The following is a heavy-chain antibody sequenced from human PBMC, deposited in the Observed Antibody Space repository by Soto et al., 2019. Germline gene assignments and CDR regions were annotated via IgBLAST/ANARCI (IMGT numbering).Heavy chain of an antibody. D-gene: IGHD6-13*01. J-gene: IGHJ4*02. CDR1: GGSISSYY. CDR2: IYYSGST. Sequence: AETLSLTCAVSGGSISSYYWSWIRQPPGKGLEWIGYIYYSGSTNYNPSLKSRVTISVDTSKNQFSLKLSSVTAADTAVYYCARGGAAAGSFLDYWGQGTLVTVSS. CDR3: ARGGAAAGSFLDY. V-gene: IGHV4-59*01.